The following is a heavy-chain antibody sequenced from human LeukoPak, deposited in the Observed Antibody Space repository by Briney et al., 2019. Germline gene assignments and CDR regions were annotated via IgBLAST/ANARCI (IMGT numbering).Heavy chain of an antibody. CDR2: IYSGGST. Sequence: GGSLRLSCAASGFTFSDHYMDWVRQAPGKGLEWVSVIYSGGSTYYADSVKGRFTISRDNSKNTLYLQMNSLRAEDTAVYYCARMFDYGGLRGWFDPWGQGTLVTVSS. D-gene: IGHD4-23*01. V-gene: IGHV3-53*01. CDR1: GFTFSDHY. CDR3: ARMFDYGGLRGWFDP. J-gene: IGHJ5*02.